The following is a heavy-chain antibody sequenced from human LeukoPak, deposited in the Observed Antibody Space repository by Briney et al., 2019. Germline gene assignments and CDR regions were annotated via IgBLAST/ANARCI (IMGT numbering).Heavy chain of an antibody. Sequence: PSETLSLTCTVSGGSISSYYWSWLRQPPGKGLEWIGYIYYSGSTNYNPSLKSRVTISVDTSKNQFSLKLSSVTAAATAVYYWARRPSPQLPLVYWGQGTLVTVSS. D-gene: IGHD2-2*01. V-gene: IGHV4-59*01. CDR3: ARRPSPQLPLVY. J-gene: IGHJ4*02. CDR1: GGSISSYY. CDR2: IYYSGST.